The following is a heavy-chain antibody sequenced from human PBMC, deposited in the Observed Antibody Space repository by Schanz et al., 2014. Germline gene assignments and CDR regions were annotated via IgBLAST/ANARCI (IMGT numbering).Heavy chain of an antibody. V-gene: IGHV1-69*08. CDR1: GGTFSSST. CDR3: ARETTIMTGGAFDV. D-gene: IGHD3-9*01. Sequence: QVQLVQSGAEVKKPGSSVKVSCKASGGTFSSSTLTWVRQAPGQGLEWMGRIIPILDKTNYAQKFQGRVTMTADKSTSTVYMEVSGLRSEDTAVYYCARETTIMTGGAFDVWGQGTMVTVSS. J-gene: IGHJ3*01. CDR2: IIPILDKT.